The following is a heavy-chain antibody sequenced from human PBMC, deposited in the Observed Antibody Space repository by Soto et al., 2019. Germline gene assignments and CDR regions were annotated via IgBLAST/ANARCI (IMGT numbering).Heavy chain of an antibody. J-gene: IGHJ6*02. Sequence: GGSLRLWCGASGVTFSSYCMHWVRHSPGKGLEXVAVISYDGRTQYYADSLKGRFTISRDNYKNTLYLQMNSLRAEDTAVYYCARDRRDYYYGMDVWGQATTVTVSS. V-gene: IGHV3-30-3*01. CDR1: GVTFSSYC. CDR2: ISYDGRTQ. CDR3: ARDRRDYYYGMDV.